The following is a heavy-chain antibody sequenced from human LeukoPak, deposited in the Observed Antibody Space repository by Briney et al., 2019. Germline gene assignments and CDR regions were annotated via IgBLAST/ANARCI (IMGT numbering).Heavy chain of an antibody. CDR2: IYTSGST. V-gene: IGHV4-4*07. D-gene: IGHD4-11*01. J-gene: IGHJ3*02. CDR1: GGSISSYY. Sequence: SETLSLTCTVSGGSISSYYWSWIRQPAGKGLEWIGRIYTSGSTNYNPSLKSRVTMSVDTSKNQFSLKLSSVTAADTAVYYCAINDYNDYVHAFDIWGQGTMVTVSS. CDR3: AINDYNDYVHAFDI.